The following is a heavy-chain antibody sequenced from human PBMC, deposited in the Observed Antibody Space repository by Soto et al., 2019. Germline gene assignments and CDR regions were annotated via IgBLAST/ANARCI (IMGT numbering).Heavy chain of an antibody. V-gene: IGHV3-23*01. D-gene: IGHD2-21*02. CDR3: AKDDFTDRGDDYFDY. Sequence: LRLSCAASVFSFTNFAMSWVRQAPGKGLEWVAGIGASGDITWYADSVKGRLSISRDNSKNTLYLQLNSLRFEDTAVYYCAKDDFTDRGDDYFDYWGPGTLVTVSS. CDR2: IGASGDIT. J-gene: IGHJ4*02. CDR1: VFSFTNFA.